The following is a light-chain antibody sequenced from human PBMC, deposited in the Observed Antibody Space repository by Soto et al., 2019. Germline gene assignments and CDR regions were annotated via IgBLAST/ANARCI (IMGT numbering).Light chain of an antibody. V-gene: IGKV3-15*01. Sequence: EIVMTQSPATLSVSPGERATLSCRASQSISSNLAWYQQKLGQAPRLLIYRASTRATGIPARFSGSGSGTEFTLTISSLQTDDFSTYYCQQYHSYWTFGQGTKVDIK. CDR1: QSISSN. CDR2: RAS. CDR3: QQYHSYWT. J-gene: IGKJ1*01.